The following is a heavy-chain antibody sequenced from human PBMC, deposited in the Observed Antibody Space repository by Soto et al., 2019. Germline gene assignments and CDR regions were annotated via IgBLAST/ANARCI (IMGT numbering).Heavy chain of an antibody. V-gene: IGHV4-30-4*01. CDR2: IHDTGST. D-gene: IGHD3-16*01. CDR3: AREDEGGFDF. Sequence: QAQLQESGPGLVKPSQTLSLTCTVSGGPINSGDYYWTWVRQPPGKGLEWLGYIHDTGSTYYNPSLKRRLMISIDTSKNQFFLNLNSVTAADTAVYFCAREDEGGFDFWGQGTLVTVSS. J-gene: IGHJ4*02. CDR1: GGPINSGDYY.